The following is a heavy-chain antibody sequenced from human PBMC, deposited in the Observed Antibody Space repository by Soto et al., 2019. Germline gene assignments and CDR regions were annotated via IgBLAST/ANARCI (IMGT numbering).Heavy chain of an antibody. CDR2: IYYSGST. V-gene: IGHV4-59*08. J-gene: IGHJ4*02. Sequence: SETLSLTCTVSGGSISSYYWSWIRQPPGKGLEWIGYIYYSGSTNYNPSLKSRVTISVDTSKNQFSLKLSSVTAADTAVYYCARHVAYRQSSAELDYWGQGTLVTVSS. D-gene: IGHD2-21*01. CDR3: ARHVAYRQSSAELDY. CDR1: GGSISSYY.